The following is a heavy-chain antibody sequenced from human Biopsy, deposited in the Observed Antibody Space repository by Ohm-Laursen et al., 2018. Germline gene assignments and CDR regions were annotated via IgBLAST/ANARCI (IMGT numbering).Heavy chain of an antibody. J-gene: IGHJ6*02. CDR1: GFTFRDWG. CDR3: AKSYGDYWGDYYYGLDV. V-gene: IGHV3-30*18. CDR2: ISHDGSNK. D-gene: IGHD4-17*01. Sequence: SLRLSCTASGFTFRDWGMLWVRQAPDKGLEWVALISHDGSNKYYADSVKGRFTISRDNSKNTLHLQMNSLRAEDTAIYYCAKSYGDYWGDYYYGLDVWGQGATVTVSS.